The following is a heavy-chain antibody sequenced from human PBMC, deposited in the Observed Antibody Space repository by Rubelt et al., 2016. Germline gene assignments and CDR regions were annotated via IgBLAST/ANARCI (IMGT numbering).Heavy chain of an antibody. J-gene: IGHJ4*02. D-gene: IGHD6-19*01. CDR1: GFTFSSYS. Sequence: RLSCAASGFTFSSYSMNWVRQAPGKGLEWVSVIYSGGSTYYTDSVKGRFTISRDNSKNTLYLQMNTLTAEDTAVYYCAKGRGGWYAFDYWGQGTLVTVSS. V-gene: IGHV3-53*01. CDR2: IYSGGST. CDR3: AKGRGGWYAFDY.